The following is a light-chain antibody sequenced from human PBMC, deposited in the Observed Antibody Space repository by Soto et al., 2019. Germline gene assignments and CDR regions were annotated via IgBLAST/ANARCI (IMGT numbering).Light chain of an antibody. Sequence: SSELTQPPSVSVAPGKTARITCGGNNIGSKSVHWYQQKPGQAPVLVIYYDSDRPSGIPERFSGSNSGNTATLTISRVEAGDEADYYCQVWDSSSESVVFGGGTKLTVL. CDR2: YDS. CDR3: QVWDSSSESVV. CDR1: NIGSKS. V-gene: IGLV3-21*04. J-gene: IGLJ2*01.